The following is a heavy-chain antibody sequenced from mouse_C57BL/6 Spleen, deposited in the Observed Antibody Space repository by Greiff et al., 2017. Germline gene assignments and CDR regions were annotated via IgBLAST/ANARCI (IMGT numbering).Heavy chain of an antibody. Sequence: EVKVEESGGGLVKPGGSLKLSCAASGFTFSSYAMSWVRQTPEKRLEWVATISDGGSYTYYPDNVKGRFTISRDNAKNNLYLQMSHLKSEDTAMYYCARDLSYAAQGAMDYWGQGTSVTVSS. CDR1: GFTFSSYA. CDR2: ISDGGSYT. V-gene: IGHV5-4*01. J-gene: IGHJ4*01. D-gene: IGHD6-5*01. CDR3: ARDLSYAAQGAMDY.